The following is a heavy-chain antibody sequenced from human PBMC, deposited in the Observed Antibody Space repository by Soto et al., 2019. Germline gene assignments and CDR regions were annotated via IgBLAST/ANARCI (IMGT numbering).Heavy chain of an antibody. D-gene: IGHD2-21*02. V-gene: IGHV3-74*01. J-gene: IGHJ4*02. CDR2: LSSDGSRT. CDR3: ARDGPNPPDC. CDR1: GFTFSSYW. Sequence: PGGSLRLSCAASGFTFSSYWMQWVRQAPGKGLECVSRLSSDGSRTSHADSVKGRFTISRDNAKNTLYLEMNSLRVEDTAVYYCARDGPNPPDCWGQGTLVTVSS.